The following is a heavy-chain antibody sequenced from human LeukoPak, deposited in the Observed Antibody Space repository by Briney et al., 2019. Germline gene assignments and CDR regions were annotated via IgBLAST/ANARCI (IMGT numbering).Heavy chain of an antibody. J-gene: IGHJ4*02. CDR2: IDPSDSYT. Sequence: GESLKISCKGSGYSFTSYWIGWVRQMPGKGLEWMGRIDPSDSYTNYSPSFQGHVTISADKSISTAYLQWSSLKASDTAMYYCASTYYYDSSGYPDYWGQGTLVTVSS. D-gene: IGHD3-22*01. CDR1: GYSFTSYW. CDR3: ASTYYYDSSGYPDY. V-gene: IGHV5-10-1*01.